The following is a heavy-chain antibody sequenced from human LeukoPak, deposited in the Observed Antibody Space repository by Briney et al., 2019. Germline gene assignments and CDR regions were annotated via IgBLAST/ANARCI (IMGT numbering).Heavy chain of an antibody. CDR3: ERGRDRGVVVVAAMSGMDV. Sequence: SETLSLTCAVYGGSFSGYYWSWIRQPPGKGLEWIGEINHSGSTNYNPSLKSRVTISVDTSKNQFSLKLSSVTAADTAVYYCERGRDRGVVVVAAMSGMDVWGQGTTVTVSS. V-gene: IGHV4-34*01. CDR2: INHSGST. J-gene: IGHJ6*02. D-gene: IGHD2-15*01. CDR1: GGSFSGYY.